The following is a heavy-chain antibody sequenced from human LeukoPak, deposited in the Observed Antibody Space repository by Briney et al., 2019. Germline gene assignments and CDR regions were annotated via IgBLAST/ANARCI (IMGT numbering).Heavy chain of an antibody. CDR3: ARVPNTCGAFNDYYGMDV. V-gene: IGHV4-34*01. D-gene: IGHD3-10*01. CDR2: INHSGST. J-gene: IGHJ6*02. Sequence: SETLSLTCAVYGGTFSGYYWSWICQPPGKGLEWIGEINHSGSTNYNPSLKSRVTISVDTSKNQFSLKLSSVTAADTAVYYCARVPNTCGAFNDYYGMDVWGQGTTVTVSS. CDR1: GGTFSGYY.